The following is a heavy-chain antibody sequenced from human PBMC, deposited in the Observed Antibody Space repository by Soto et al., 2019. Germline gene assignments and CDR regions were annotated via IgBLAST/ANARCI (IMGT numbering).Heavy chain of an antibody. Sequence: QVQLVESGGGVVQPGRTLRLSCATSGFTFRAYSMHWVRQAPGKGLEWVAAILYDGSNKYYADSVQGPFTISRDNFANTLLLQMDSLRPEATALYYCVRDMGIVRKQLGDYWGQGSLVTVSS. CDR1: GFTFRAYS. CDR2: ILYDGSNK. D-gene: IGHD1-26*01. CDR3: VRDMGIVRKQLGDY. V-gene: IGHV3-30-3*01. J-gene: IGHJ4*02.